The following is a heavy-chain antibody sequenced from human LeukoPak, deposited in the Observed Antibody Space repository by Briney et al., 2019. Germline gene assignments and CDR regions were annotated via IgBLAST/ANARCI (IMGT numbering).Heavy chain of an antibody. D-gene: IGHD6-13*01. V-gene: IGHV4-4*02. CDR1: GGSISRSNW. J-gene: IGHJ4*02. CDR2: IYHSGST. CDR3: ARGRGSSWYYFDS. Sequence: SETLSLTCAVSGGSISRSNWWSWVRQPPGKGLEWIGEIYHSGSTNYNPSLKSRVTISVDKSKNQFSLKLSSVTAADTAVYYCARGRGSSWYYFDSWGQGTLVTVSS.